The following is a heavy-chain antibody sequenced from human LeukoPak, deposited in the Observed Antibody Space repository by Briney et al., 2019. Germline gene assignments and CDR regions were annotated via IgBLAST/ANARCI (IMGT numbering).Heavy chain of an antibody. CDR3: ARGWPRPAPPFDFSTDV. Sequence: SETLSLTCAVYGGSFSSYYWNWIRQPPGEGLEWLGEINHSGNTNYNPFLKSRVTVSVDTSKNQFSLKLSSVTAADTAVYFCARGWPRPAPPFDFSTDVWGKGITVTVSS. D-gene: IGHD5-12*01. V-gene: IGHV4-34*01. CDR1: GGSFSSYY. J-gene: IGHJ6*03. CDR2: INHSGNT.